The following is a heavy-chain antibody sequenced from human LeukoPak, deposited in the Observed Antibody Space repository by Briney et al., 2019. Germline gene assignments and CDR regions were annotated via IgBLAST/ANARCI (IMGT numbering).Heavy chain of an antibody. J-gene: IGHJ4*02. CDR1: GYTFTSYA. V-gene: IGHV7-4-1*02. Sequence: ASVKVSCKASGYTFTSYAMNWVRQAPGQGLEWMGWINTNTGNPTYAQGFTGRFVFSLDTSVSTAYLQISSLKAEDTAVYYCARDRALTTMVRGPIGYWGQGTLVTVSS. CDR3: ARDRALTTMVRGPIGY. CDR2: INTNTGNP. D-gene: IGHD3-10*01.